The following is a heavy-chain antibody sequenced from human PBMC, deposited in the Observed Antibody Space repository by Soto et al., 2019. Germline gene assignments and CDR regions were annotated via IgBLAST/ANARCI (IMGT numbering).Heavy chain of an antibody. J-gene: IGHJ4*02. CDR3: ARAGDRHWFGESGDY. Sequence: QVQLQQWGAGLLKPSETLSLTCAVYGGSFSGYYWSWIRQPPGKGLEWIGEINHSGSTNYNPSLKSRVTISVDTSKNQFSLKLSSVTAADTAVYYCARAGDRHWFGESGDYWGQGTLVTVSS. CDR1: GGSFSGYY. CDR2: INHSGST. D-gene: IGHD3-10*01. V-gene: IGHV4-34*01.